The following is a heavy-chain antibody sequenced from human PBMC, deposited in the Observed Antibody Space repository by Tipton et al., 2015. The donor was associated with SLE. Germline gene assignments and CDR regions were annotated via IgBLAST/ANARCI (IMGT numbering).Heavy chain of an antibody. CDR2: IYSGGST. Sequence: LSLTCAASGFTVSSNYMSWVRQAPGKGLEWVSVIYSGGSTYYADSVKGRFTISRDNSKNTLYLQMNSLRAEDTAVYYCARDGVYSSSWPDAFDIWGQGTMVTVSS. CDR3: ARDGVYSSSWPDAFDI. CDR1: GFTVSSNY. D-gene: IGHD6-13*01. V-gene: IGHV3-66*02. J-gene: IGHJ3*02.